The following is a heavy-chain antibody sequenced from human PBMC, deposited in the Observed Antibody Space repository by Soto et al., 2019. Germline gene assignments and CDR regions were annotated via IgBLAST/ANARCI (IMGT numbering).Heavy chain of an antibody. J-gene: IGHJ6*02. D-gene: IGHD1-26*01. CDR2: ISSSSSTI. CDR1: GFTSSSYS. V-gene: IGHV3-48*01. CDR3: TRVGGSVSGMDV. Sequence: PGGSLRLSCAASGFTSSSYSMNWVRQAPGKGLEWVSYISSSSSTIYYADSVKGRFTISRDNAKNSLYLQMNSLRAEDTAVYYCTRVGGSVSGMDVWGQGTTVTVSS.